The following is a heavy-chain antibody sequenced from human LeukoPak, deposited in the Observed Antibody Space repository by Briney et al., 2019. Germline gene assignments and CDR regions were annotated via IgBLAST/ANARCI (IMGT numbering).Heavy chain of an antibody. D-gene: IGHD2-15*01. CDR3: ERDMRGSLYAFDI. Sequence: PGGSLRLSCAASGFTFDDYAMHWVRQAPGKGLEWVSGISWNSGSIGYADSVKGRFTISRDNAKNSLYLQMDSLRAEDTALYYCERDMRGSLYAFDIWGQGQMVTVSS. V-gene: IGHV3-9*01. CDR1: GFTFDDYA. CDR2: ISWNSGSI. J-gene: IGHJ3*02.